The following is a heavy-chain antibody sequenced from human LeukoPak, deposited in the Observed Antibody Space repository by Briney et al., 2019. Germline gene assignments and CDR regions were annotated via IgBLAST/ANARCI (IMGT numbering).Heavy chain of an antibody. CDR1: GFTFSSYA. CDR3: AKDGRGYSGSFDY. Sequence: PGGSLRRSCAASGFTFSSYAMSWVRQAPGKGLEWVSAISGSGGSTYYADSVKGRFTISRDNSKNTLYLQMNSLRAEDTAVYYCAKDGRGYSGSFDYWGQGTLVTVSS. CDR2: ISGSGGST. D-gene: IGHD5-12*01. J-gene: IGHJ4*02. V-gene: IGHV3-23*01.